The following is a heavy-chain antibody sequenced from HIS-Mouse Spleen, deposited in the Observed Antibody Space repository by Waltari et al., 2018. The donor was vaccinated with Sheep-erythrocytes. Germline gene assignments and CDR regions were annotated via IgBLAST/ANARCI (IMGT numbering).Heavy chain of an antibody. Sequence: EVQLVESGGGLVQPGGSLRLSCAASGFTFSSYWMHWVRQAPGKGLVWVSRINRDGSSTSYADSLKGRFTISRDNAKNTLYLQMNSLRAEDTAVYYCAREALGESAFDIWGQGTMVTVSS. CDR1: GFTFSSYW. J-gene: IGHJ3*02. CDR3: AREALGESAFDI. V-gene: IGHV3-74*01. CDR2: INRDGSST. D-gene: IGHD3-16*01.